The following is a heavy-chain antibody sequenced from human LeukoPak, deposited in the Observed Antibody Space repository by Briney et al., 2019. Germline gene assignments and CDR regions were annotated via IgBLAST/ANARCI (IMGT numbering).Heavy chain of an antibody. CDR2: ISAYNGNT. CDR1: GYTFTGYY. J-gene: IGHJ5*02. CDR3: ARGGRVQLERQPWFDP. Sequence: GASVKVSCKASGYTFTGYYMHWVRQAPGQGLEWMGWISAYNGNTNYAQKLQGRVTMTTDTSTSTAYMELRSLRSDDTAAYYCARGGRVQLERQPWFDPWGQGTLVTVSS. D-gene: IGHD1-1*01. V-gene: IGHV1-18*04.